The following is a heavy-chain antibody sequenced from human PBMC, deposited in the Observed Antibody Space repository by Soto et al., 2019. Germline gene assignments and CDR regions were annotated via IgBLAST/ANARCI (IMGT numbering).Heavy chain of an antibody. J-gene: IGHJ5*02. D-gene: IGHD6-13*01. V-gene: IGHV1-8*01. CDR3: ARERSAAGAGWSEP. Sequence: QVQLVQSGAEVKKPGASVKVSCKASGYTFTSYDINWVRQATGQGIEWMGWMNPNSGNTDYAQKFQGRVTMTRNTSISTAYMELSSLRSEDTAVYYCARERSAAGAGWSEPWGQGTLVTVSS. CDR1: GYTFTSYD. CDR2: MNPNSGNT.